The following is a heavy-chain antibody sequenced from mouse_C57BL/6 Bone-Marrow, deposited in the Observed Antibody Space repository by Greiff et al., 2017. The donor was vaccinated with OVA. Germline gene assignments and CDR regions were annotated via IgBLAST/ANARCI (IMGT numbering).Heavy chain of an antibody. D-gene: IGHD3-2*02. V-gene: IGHV5-4*01. J-gene: IGHJ3*01. Sequence: EVQLVESGGGLVKPGGSLKLSCAASGFTFSSYAMSWVRQTPEKRLEWVATISDGGSYTYYPDNVKGRFTISRDNAKNNLYLQMSHLKSEDTAMYYCASQLRLFAYWGQGTLVTVSA. CDR1: GFTFSSYA. CDR3: ASQLRLFAY. CDR2: ISDGGSYT.